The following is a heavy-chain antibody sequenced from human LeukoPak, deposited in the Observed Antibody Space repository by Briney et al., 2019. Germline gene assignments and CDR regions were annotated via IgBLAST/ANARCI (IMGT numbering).Heavy chain of an antibody. CDR2: ISSSSSYT. D-gene: IGHD4-17*01. CDR3: ARAVTTLGMDV. J-gene: IGHJ6*02. V-gene: IGHV3-11*05. CDR1: GFTFSDYY. Sequence: PGGSLRLSCAASGFTFSDYYMSWIRQAPGKGLEWVSYISSSSSYTNYADSVKGRFTISRDNAKNSLYLRMNSLRAEDTAVYYCARAVTTLGMDVWGQGTTVTVSS.